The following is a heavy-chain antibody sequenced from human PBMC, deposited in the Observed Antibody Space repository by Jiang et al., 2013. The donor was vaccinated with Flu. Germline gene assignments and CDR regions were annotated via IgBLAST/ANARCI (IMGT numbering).Heavy chain of an antibody. V-gene: IGHV3-49*05. D-gene: IGHD5-18*01. CDR1: GFTFGDYA. CDR3: TSPRGYSYGYYFDY. Sequence: VQLLESGGGLVKPGRSLRLSCTASGFTFGDYAMSWFRQAPGKGLEWVGFIRSKAYGGTTEYAASVKGRFTISRDDSKSIAYLQMNSLKTEDTAVYYCTSPRGYSYGYYFDYWGQGTLVTVSS. CDR2: IRSKAYGGTT. J-gene: IGHJ4*02.